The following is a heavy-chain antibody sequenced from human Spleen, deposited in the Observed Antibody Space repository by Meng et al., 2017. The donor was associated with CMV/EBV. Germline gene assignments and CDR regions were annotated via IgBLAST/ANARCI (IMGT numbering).Heavy chain of an antibody. V-gene: IGHV3-23*03. Sequence: GESLKISCAASGFTFSSYAMSWVRQAPGKGLEWVSVIYSGGSSTYYADSVKGRFTISRDNSKNTLYLQMNSLRAEDTAVYYCAKDWGAYCGGDYYPSPYYYYYYGMDVWGQGTTVTVSS. CDR1: GFTFSSYA. D-gene: IGHD2-21*01. CDR3: AKDWGAYCGGDYYPSPYYYYYYGMDV. CDR2: IYSGGSST. J-gene: IGHJ6*02.